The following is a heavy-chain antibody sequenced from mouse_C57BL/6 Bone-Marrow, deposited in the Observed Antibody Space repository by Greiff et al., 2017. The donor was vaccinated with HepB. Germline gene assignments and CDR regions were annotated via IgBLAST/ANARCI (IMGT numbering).Heavy chain of an antibody. CDR3: ALNWDGDWYFDV. J-gene: IGHJ1*03. Sequence: QVQLKESGAELVKPGASVKLSCKASGYTFTSYWMHWVKQRPGRGLEWIGRIDPNSGGTKYNEKFKSKATLTVDKPSSTAYMQLSSLTSEDSAVYYCALNWDGDWYFDVWGTGTTVTVSS. V-gene: IGHV1-72*01. D-gene: IGHD4-1*01. CDR2: IDPNSGGT. CDR1: GYTFTSYW.